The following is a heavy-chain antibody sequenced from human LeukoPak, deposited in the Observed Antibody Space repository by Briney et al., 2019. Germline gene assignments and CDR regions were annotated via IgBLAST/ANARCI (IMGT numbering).Heavy chain of an antibody. Sequence: GESLKISCKGSGYDFTSYWIGWVRQAPGKGLEWVAVISYDGRNKFYGDSVKGRFTISRDNSKNTLDLQMSSLRPEDTAVYYCAKYGESSGYDLGSWGQGTLVSVSS. CDR1: GYDFTSYW. CDR3: AKYGESSGYDLGS. D-gene: IGHD5-12*01. V-gene: IGHV3-30*18. CDR2: ISYDGRNK. J-gene: IGHJ5*02.